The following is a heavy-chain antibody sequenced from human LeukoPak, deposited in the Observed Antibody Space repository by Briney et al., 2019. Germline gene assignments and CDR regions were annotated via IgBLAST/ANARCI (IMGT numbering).Heavy chain of an antibody. CDR1: GFTFSTNW. Sequence: GGSLRLSCVASGFTFSTNWMTWVRRAPGKGLGWVANIKHDGGETYYAESVRGRFTISRDNARNSLYLQMNSLSAEDTAVYYCGTYNSASAREFQYWGQGTLVTVSS. J-gene: IGHJ1*01. CDR3: GTYNSASAREFQY. V-gene: IGHV3-7*01. CDR2: IKHDGGET. D-gene: IGHD3-22*01.